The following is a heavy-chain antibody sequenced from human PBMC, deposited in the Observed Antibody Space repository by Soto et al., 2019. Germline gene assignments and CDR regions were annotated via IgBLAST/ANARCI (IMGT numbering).Heavy chain of an antibody. CDR2: IYPGDSDT. J-gene: IGHJ3*01. CDR3: ERHKLWMATINHDAFDV. V-gene: IGHV5-51*01. CDR1: GYTFNTYW. Sequence: PGESLKISCKGSGYTFNTYWIGWVRQMPGKGLEWMGFIYPGDSDTTYSPSFQGQVTISVDKSISTAYLQWSSLKVSDTAIYYCERHKLWMATINHDAFDVWGQGKKVTVS. D-gene: IGHD2-21*01.